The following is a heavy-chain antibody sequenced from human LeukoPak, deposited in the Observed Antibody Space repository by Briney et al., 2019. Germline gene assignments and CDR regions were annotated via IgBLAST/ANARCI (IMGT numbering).Heavy chain of an antibody. J-gene: IGHJ4*02. CDR3: ARGPVRLARPYDF. CDR2: IYYSGST. Sequence: SETLSLTCTVSGGSISNYYWSWIRQPPGKGLEWIGYIYYSGSTKYNPSLKSRVTTSVDTPKNQFSLNLTSVTAAVTALYYCARGPVRLARPYDFWGQGTLVTVSS. CDR1: GGSISNYY. V-gene: IGHV4-59*12.